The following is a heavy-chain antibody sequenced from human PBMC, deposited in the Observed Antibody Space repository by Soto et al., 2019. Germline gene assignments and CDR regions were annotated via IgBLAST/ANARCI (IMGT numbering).Heavy chain of an antibody. CDR2: IWYDGSNE. Sequence: QVQLVESGGGVVQPGRSLRLSCAASGFTFSDYGIHWVRQAPGKGLEWVALIWYDGSNEYYADSVKGRFTISRDNSKNTLYLQMNSLRAEDTAVYYCAAINYDIFTGYFSDSWGQGTLVTVSS. V-gene: IGHV3-33*01. CDR3: AAINYDIFTGYFSDS. J-gene: IGHJ4*02. CDR1: GFTFSDYG. D-gene: IGHD3-9*01.